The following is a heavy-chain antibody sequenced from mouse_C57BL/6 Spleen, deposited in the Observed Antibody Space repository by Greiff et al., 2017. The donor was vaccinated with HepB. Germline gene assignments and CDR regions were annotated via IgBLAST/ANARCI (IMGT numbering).Heavy chain of an antibody. CDR1: GYTFTSYW. V-gene: IGHV1-69*01. CDR3: ARSSYGYFDV. Sequence: VQLQQPGAELVMPGASVKLSCKASGYTFTSYWMHWVKQRPGQGLEWIGEIDPSDSYTNYNQKFKGKSTLTVDKSSSTAYMQLSSLTSEDSAVYYCARSSYGYFDVWGTGTTVTVSS. J-gene: IGHJ1*03. CDR2: IDPSDSYT.